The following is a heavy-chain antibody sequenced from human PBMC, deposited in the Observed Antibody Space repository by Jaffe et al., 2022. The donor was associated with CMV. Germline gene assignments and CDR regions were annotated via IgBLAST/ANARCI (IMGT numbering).Heavy chain of an antibody. CDR2: IYPGDSDT. D-gene: IGHD3-22*01. Sequence: EVQLVQSGAEVKKPGESLKISCKGSGYSFTSYWIGWVRQMPGKGLEWMGIIYPGDSDTRYSPSFQGQVTISADKSISTAYLQWSSLKASDTAMYYCASLRYYYDSSGPRGAFDIWGQGTMVTVSS. V-gene: IGHV5-51*01. J-gene: IGHJ3*02. CDR1: GYSFTSYW. CDR3: ASLRYYYDSSGPRGAFDI.